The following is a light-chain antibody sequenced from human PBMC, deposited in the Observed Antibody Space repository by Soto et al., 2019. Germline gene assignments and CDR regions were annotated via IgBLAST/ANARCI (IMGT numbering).Light chain of an antibody. J-gene: IGKJ1*01. CDR3: HHRSKWRT. V-gene: IGKV3-11*01. Sequence: EVVLTQSPATLSLSPGERATLSCRASQSVGSYLAWYQQKPGQAPRLLIYDAFNRATGIPARFSGSGSGTDFTLTISSLEPEDFALYYCHHRSKWRTFGQGTKVDIK. CDR2: DAF. CDR1: QSVGSY.